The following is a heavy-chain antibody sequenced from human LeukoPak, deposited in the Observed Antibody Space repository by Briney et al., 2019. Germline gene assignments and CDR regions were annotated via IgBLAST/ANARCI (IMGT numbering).Heavy chain of an antibody. V-gene: IGHV3-30*03. CDR1: GLTFSSYG. D-gene: IGHD6-6*01. CDR2: ISYDGSNK. CDR3: RMDYSSSDY. Sequence: PGGSLRLSCAASGLTFSSYGMHWVRQAPGKGLEWVAVISYDGSNKYYADSVKGRFTISRDNSKNTLYLQMNSLRAEDTAVYYCRMDYSSSDYWGPGTLVTVSS. J-gene: IGHJ4*02.